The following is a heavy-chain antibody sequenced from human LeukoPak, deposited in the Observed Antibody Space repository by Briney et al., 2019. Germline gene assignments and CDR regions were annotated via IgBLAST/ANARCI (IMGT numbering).Heavy chain of an antibody. CDR3: ARDRRYCSTSSCSAPDV. CDR1: GYTFTGYY. J-gene: IGHJ6*02. V-gene: IGHV1-2*02. D-gene: IGHD2-2*01. CDR2: INPNSGGT. Sequence: EASVKASCKASGYTFTGYYMHWVRQAPGQGLEWMGWINPNSGGTNYAQKFQGRVTMTRDTSISTAYMELSRLRSDDTAVYYCARDRRYCSTSSCSAPDVWGQGTTVTVSS.